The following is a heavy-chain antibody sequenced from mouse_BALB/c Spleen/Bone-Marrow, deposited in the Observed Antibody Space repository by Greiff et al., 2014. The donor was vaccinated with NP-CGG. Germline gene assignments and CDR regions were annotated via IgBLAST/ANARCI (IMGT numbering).Heavy chain of an antibody. CDR2: IRNKANGYTT. CDR3: ARYGYDYFDY. V-gene: IGHV7-3*02. J-gene: IGHJ2*01. CDR1: GFTFTDYY. Sequence: EVKLVESGGGLVQPGGSLRLSCATSGFTFTDYYMSWVRQPPGKALEWLGFIRNKANGYTTEYGASVKGRFTISRDNSQSILYLQMNTLRAEDSATYYCARYGYDYFDYWGQGTTLTVSS. D-gene: IGHD2-2*01.